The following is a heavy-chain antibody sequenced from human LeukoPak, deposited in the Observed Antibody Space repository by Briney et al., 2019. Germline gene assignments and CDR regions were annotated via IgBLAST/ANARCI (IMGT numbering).Heavy chain of an antibody. CDR3: ARGDYDFWSGSSHSWFDP. CDR1: GYTFTNYY. J-gene: IGHJ5*02. D-gene: IGHD3-3*01. CDR2: INPSGGST. Sequence: GASVKVSCKASGYTFTNYYMHWVRQAPGQGLEWMGLINPSGGSTSYAEKFQGRVTFTRNTSISTAYMELSSLGSEDTAMYYCARGDYDFWSGSSHSWFDPWGQGSLVTVSS. V-gene: IGHV1-46*01.